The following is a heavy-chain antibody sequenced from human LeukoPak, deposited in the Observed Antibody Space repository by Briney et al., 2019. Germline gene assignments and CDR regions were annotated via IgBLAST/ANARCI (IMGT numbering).Heavy chain of an antibody. Sequence: PGGSLRLSCAASGFIFSTYAMNWVRQAPGKGLEWISYISGSSSIIYYTPSVKGRFTISRDNGKSSLYLQMNSLRDDDTAVYFCARGTWDGDRTFDIWGQGAMVTVSS. CDR3: ARGTWDGDRTFDI. J-gene: IGHJ3*02. D-gene: IGHD5-24*01. CDR1: GFIFSTYA. CDR2: ISGSSSII. V-gene: IGHV3-48*02.